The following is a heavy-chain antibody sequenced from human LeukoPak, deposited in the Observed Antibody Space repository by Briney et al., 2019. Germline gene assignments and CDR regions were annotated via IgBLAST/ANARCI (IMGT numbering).Heavy chain of an antibody. CDR1: GDSISTYH. Sequence: SETVSLTCSVSGDSISTYHWNWIRKPPGKGLEWIGYMQSTVNSKYNPSLKSRVNIFVDTSKNQAALILSSVTAADTAVYYCARDKQHSYGRYFDHWGQGALVTVSS. CDR3: ARDKQHSYGRYFDH. J-gene: IGHJ4*02. V-gene: IGHV4-59*01. CDR2: MQSTVNS. D-gene: IGHD3-16*01.